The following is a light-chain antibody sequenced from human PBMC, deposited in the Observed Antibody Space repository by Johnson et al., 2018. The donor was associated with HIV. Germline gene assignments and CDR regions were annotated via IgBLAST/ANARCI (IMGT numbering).Light chain of an antibody. CDR2: KND. Sequence: VLTQPPSVSAAPGQKVTISCSTNSSNFGNNYVSWYQQLPGTAPKLLIYKNDKRPSGIPDRFSGSKSGTSATLGITGLQTADEAAYYCGTWDSSLSFYVFGTGTKVTVL. V-gene: IGLV1-51*02. CDR3: GTWDSSLSFYV. J-gene: IGLJ1*01. CDR1: SSNFGNNY.